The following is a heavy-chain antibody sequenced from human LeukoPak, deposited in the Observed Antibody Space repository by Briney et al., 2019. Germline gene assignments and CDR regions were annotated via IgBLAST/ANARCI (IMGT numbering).Heavy chain of an antibody. D-gene: IGHD6-25*01. V-gene: IGHV4-39*01. CDR2: IYYSGST. CDR1: GASISSGDYY. CDR3: VRRGQRLNPGLYYFDY. Sequence: SETLSLTRTVSGASISSGDYYWGWIRKSPGKGLEWIGTIYYSGSTNYNPSLKSRVTISVDTSENQFSLRLSSVTATDTAVYYCVRRGQRLNPGLYYFDYWGQGTLVTVSS. J-gene: IGHJ4*02.